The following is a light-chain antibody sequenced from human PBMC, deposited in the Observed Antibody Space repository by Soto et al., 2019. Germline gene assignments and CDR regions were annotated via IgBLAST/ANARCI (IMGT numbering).Light chain of an antibody. CDR3: QQYGSS. Sequence: IGMTHSPCTVSCSPVDRATLSCRASQSVSSRLAWYQQKPGQAPRLLISGASSRATGIPDRFSGSGFGTDFTLTISRLEPEDFALYYCQQYGSSFGQGTKVDNK. V-gene: IGKV3-20*01. CDR1: QSVSSR. J-gene: IGKJ1*01. CDR2: GAS.